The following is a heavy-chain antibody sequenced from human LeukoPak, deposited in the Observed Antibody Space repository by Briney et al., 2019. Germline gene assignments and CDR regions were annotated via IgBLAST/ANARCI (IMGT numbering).Heavy chain of an antibody. CDR2: IWYDGSDK. V-gene: IGHV3-33*01. Sequence: GGSLRLSCAASGFTFSSYGMQWVRQAPGKGLEWVAVIWYDGSDKYYADSVKGRFTISRDNSKNTLYLQMNSLRAEDTAVYYCARIYCSDGSCYNPLDYWGQGTLVTVSS. J-gene: IGHJ4*02. D-gene: IGHD2-15*01. CDR3: ARIYCSDGSCYNPLDY. CDR1: GFTFSSYG.